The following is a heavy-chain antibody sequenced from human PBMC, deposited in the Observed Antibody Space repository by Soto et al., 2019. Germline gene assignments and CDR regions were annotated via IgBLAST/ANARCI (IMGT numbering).Heavy chain of an antibody. D-gene: IGHD3-3*01. J-gene: IGHJ4*02. Sequence: EVQLLESGGGLVQPGGSLRLSCAASGFTFSSYAMSWVRQAPGKGLEWVSAISGSGGSTYYADSVKGRFTISRDNSKNTLYLQMNSLRDEDTAVYYCATPLTIFGVVNDYWGQGTLVTVSS. CDR2: ISGSGGST. V-gene: IGHV3-23*01. CDR3: ATPLTIFGVVNDY. CDR1: GFTFSSYA.